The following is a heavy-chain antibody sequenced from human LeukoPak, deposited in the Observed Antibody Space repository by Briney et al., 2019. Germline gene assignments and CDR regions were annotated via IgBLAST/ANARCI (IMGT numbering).Heavy chain of an antibody. J-gene: IGHJ6*03. D-gene: IGHD6-13*01. CDR2: INPNSGGT. CDR1: GYTFTGYY. CDR3: ARGGLAAAPPLPHYYYYYYMDV. Sequence: ASVKVSCKASGYTFTGYYMHWVRQAPGQGLEWMGWINPNSGGTNYAQKFQGRVTMTRDMSTSTVYMELSSLRSEDTAVYYCARGGLAAAPPLPHYYYYYYMDVWGKGTTVTVSS. V-gene: IGHV1-2*02.